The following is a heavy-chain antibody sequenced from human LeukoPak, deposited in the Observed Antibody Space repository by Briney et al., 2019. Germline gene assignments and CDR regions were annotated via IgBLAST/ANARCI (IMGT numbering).Heavy chain of an antibody. CDR2: IKQDGSEK. J-gene: IGHJ6*03. CDR1: GFTFSSYW. V-gene: IGHV3-7*01. D-gene: IGHD5-24*01. CDR3: AKPAEMATRYYYYYYMDV. Sequence: GGSLRLSCAASGFTFSSYWMSWVRQAPGKGLEWVANIKQDGSEKYYVDSVKGRFTISRDNAKNSLYLQMNSLRAEDTAVYYCAKPAEMATRYYYYYYMDVWGKGTTVTVSS.